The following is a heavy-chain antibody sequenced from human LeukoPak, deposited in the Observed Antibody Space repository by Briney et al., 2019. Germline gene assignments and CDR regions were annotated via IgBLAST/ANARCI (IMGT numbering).Heavy chain of an antibody. J-gene: IGHJ4*02. Sequence: GGSLRLSCAASGFTVSSNYMSWVRQAPGKGLEWVSVIYSGGDTYYADSVKGGFTISRDNSKNTLYLQMRSLRDEDTAVYYCARSPVHADYLFDYWGQGTLVTVSS. CDR3: ARSPVHADYLFDY. V-gene: IGHV3-66*01. CDR2: IYSGGDT. CDR1: GFTVSSNY. D-gene: IGHD4-17*01.